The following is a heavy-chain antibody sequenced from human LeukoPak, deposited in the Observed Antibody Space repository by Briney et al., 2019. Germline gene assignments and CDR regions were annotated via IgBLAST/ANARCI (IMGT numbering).Heavy chain of an antibody. CDR2: INPNSGGT. CDR3: ARTESGSYKYY. J-gene: IGHJ4*02. Sequence: ASVKVSCKASGYTFTGYYMHWVRQAPGQGLEWMGWINPNSGGTNYAQKFQGRVTMTRDTSISTVYMELTRLRSDDTAVYYCARTESGSYKYYWGQGTLVTVSS. CDR1: GYTFTGYY. V-gene: IGHV1-2*02. D-gene: IGHD1-26*01.